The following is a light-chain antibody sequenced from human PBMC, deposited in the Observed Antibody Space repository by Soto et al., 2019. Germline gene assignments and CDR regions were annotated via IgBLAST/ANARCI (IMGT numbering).Light chain of an antibody. Sequence: EIVLTQSPGTLSLSPGERATLSCRASQSVSSNFLAWYQQEPGQAPRLLIYATSTRATGIPDRFSGSGSGTDFTLTISRLESEDFAVYYCQQYGSSRLTFGGGTKVEIK. CDR1: QSVSSNF. V-gene: IGKV3-20*01. J-gene: IGKJ4*01. CDR3: QQYGSSRLT. CDR2: ATS.